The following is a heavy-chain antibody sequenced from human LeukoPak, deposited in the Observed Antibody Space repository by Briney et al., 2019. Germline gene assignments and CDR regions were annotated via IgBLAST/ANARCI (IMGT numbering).Heavy chain of an antibody. CDR2: INPNSSGT. D-gene: IGHD1-1*01. J-gene: IGHJ6*03. CDR3: ARAQLELLVYYYYMDV. Sequence: ASVKVSCKASGYTFTGYYMHWVRQAPGQGLEWMGWINPNSSGTNYAQKFQGRVTMTRDTSISTAYMELSRLRSDDTAVYYCARAQLELLVYYYYMDVWGKGTTVTVSS. CDR1: GYTFTGYY. V-gene: IGHV1-2*02.